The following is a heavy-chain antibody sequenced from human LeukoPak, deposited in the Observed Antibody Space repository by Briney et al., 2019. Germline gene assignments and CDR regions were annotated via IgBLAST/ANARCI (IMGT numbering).Heavy chain of an antibody. D-gene: IGHD5-24*01. V-gene: IGHV1-69*05. CDR1: GGTFSSYD. J-gene: IGHJ5*02. CDR3: ARDKFVGSLQNYRGWLDP. CDR2: IIPIFGTA. Sequence: SVNVSCKASGGTFSSYDISWMRQAPGQGLEWMGGIIPIFGTANYAQKSHGKFTIPTDEPPRTAYMDLSRLRSEDTAVYYCARDKFVGSLQNYRGWLDPWGQGTLVTVSS.